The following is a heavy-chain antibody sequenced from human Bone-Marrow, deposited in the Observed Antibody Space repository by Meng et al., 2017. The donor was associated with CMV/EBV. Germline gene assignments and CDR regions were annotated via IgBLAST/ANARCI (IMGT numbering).Heavy chain of an antibody. CDR1: GGSISSYY. CDR3: ARGKPTYYYDSSGPAPSQSHLDYFDY. J-gene: IGHJ4*02. D-gene: IGHD3-22*01. CDR2: IYYSGST. V-gene: IGHV4-59*01. Sequence: GSLRLSCTVSGGSISSYYWSWIRQPPGKGLEWIGYIYYSGSTNYSPSLKSRVTISVDTSKNQFSLKLSSVTAADTAVYYCARGKPTYYYDSSGPAPSQSHLDYFDYWGQGTLVTVSS.